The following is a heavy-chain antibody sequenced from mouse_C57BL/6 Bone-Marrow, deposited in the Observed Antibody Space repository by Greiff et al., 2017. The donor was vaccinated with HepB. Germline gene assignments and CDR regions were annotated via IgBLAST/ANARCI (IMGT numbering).Heavy chain of an antibody. CDR2: IYPGSGST. Sequence: QVQLQQPGAELVKPGASVKMSCKASGYTFTSYWITWVKRRPGQGLKWIGDIYPGSGSTNYNEKFKSKATLTVDTSSSTAYMQFSSLTSEDTAVYYCAREDYYGSYYFDYWGQGTTLTVSS. CDR3: AREDYYGSYYFDY. J-gene: IGHJ2*01. V-gene: IGHV1-55*01. CDR1: GYTFTSYW. D-gene: IGHD1-1*01.